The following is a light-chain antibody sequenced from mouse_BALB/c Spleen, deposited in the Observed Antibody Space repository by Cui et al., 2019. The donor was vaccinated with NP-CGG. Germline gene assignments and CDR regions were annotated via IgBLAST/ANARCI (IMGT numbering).Light chain of an antibody. CDR1: TGAVTTSNY. J-gene: IGLJ1*01. V-gene: IGLV1*01. CDR3: ALWYSNHWV. Sequence: QAVVTQESALTTSPGETVTLTCRSSTGAVTTSNYANWVQEKPDHLFTGLIGGTNNRAPGVPARFSGPLIGDKAALTITGAQTEDEAIYFCALWYSNHWVFGGGAKLNVL. CDR2: GTN.